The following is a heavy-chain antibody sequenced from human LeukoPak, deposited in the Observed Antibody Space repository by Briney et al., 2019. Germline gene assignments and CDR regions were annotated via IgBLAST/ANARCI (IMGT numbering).Heavy chain of an antibody. J-gene: IGHJ5*02. CDR3: ARDCFPTNGRYGSGRFDP. CDR1: GYTFTSYY. D-gene: IGHD3-10*01. CDR2: INPSGGST. Sequence: ASVKVSCKASGYTFTSYYMHWVRQAPGQGLEWMGIINPSGGSTSYAQKFQGRVTMTRDTSTSTVYMELSSLRSEDTAVYYCARDCFPTNGRYGSGRFDPWGQGTLVTVSS. V-gene: IGHV1-46*01.